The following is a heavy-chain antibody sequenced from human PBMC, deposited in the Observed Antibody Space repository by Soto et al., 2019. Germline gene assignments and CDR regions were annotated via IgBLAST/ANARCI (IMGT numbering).Heavy chain of an antibody. Sequence: PGGSLRLSCASSGFTFSSCSMNWVRQAPGKGLEWVSFISGSGDTKYYADSVKGQFTISRDNAKNSLYLQMSSLRDEDTAVYYCAKYCSSDVCFDYWGQGTLVTVSS. CDR2: ISGSGDTK. CDR1: GFTFSSCS. D-gene: IGHD2-8*01. V-gene: IGHV3-48*02. CDR3: AKYCSSDVCFDY. J-gene: IGHJ4*02.